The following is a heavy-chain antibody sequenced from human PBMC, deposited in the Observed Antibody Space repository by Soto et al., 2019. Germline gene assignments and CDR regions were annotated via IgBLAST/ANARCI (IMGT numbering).Heavy chain of an antibody. Sequence: GGSLRLSCAASGFTFRNYAMTWARQAPGKGLEWVSSLLRSGSSAYYADSVRGRFAISSDTSANSLYLQMDNLRAEDTAIYYCAKDAISGDGIWLMDSWGQGTVVTVS. CDR1: GFTFRNYA. CDR2: LLRSGSSA. D-gene: IGHD4-17*01. CDR3: AKDAISGDGIWLMDS. J-gene: IGHJ5*02. V-gene: IGHV3-23*01.